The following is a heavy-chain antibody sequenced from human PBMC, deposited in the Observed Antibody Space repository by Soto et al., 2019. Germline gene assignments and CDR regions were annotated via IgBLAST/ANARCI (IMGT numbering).Heavy chain of an antibody. CDR1: GFTFSSYA. Sequence: GGSLRLSCAASGFTFSSYAMHWVRQAPGKGLEWVAVISYDGSNKYYADSVKGRFTISRDNSKNTLYLQMNSLRAEDTAVYYCARVKYDILTGYYYYYYYYGMDVWGQGTTVTVSS. CDR2: ISYDGSNK. J-gene: IGHJ6*02. V-gene: IGHV3-30-3*01. CDR3: ARVKYDILTGYYYYYYYYGMDV. D-gene: IGHD3-9*01.